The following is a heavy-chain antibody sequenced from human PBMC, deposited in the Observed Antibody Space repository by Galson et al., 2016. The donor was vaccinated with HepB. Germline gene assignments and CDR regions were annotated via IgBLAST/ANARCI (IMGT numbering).Heavy chain of an antibody. D-gene: IGHD2-8*02. J-gene: IGHJ5*02. CDR3: VRAVTGSADWFDP. Sequence: SVKVSCKASGYTFSSNAVHWVRQASGQRLEWMGWISAAHGDTKYSQKFQGRVTFTRDTSATTDYMELSSLSSEDTAVYYGVRAVTGSADWFDPWGQGTLVSVSS. CDR2: ISAAHGDT. V-gene: IGHV1-3*01. CDR1: GYTFSSNA.